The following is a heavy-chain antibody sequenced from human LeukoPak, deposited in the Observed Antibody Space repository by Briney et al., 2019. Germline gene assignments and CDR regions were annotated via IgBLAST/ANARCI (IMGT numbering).Heavy chain of an antibody. J-gene: IGHJ4*02. CDR1: GFTFTNYA. V-gene: IGHV3-23*01. D-gene: IGHD4-17*01. CDR2: FSSRGGST. Sequence: GGSLRLSCSASGFTFTNYAMSWVRQAPGKGLEWVSTFSSRGGSTYYADSVKGRFTLSRDNCKNTLYLQMDSLRGEDTAVYYCAKDRDEDGDYELVFDHWGQGSLVTVS. CDR3: AKDRDEDGDYELVFDH.